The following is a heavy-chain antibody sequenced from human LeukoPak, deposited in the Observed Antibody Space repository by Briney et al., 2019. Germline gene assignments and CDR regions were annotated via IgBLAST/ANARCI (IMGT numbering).Heavy chain of an antibody. Sequence: GGSLRPSCAASGFTSSNYAMSWVRQAPGKGLEWVSGISGSGGSTYYADSVKGRFTISRDNSKNTVYLQMNSLRAEDTAVYYCAKSDNSDYYLGGAFDIWGQGTMVTVSS. D-gene: IGHD3-22*01. CDR3: AKSDNSDYYLGGAFDI. CDR2: ISGSGGST. CDR1: GFTSSNYA. J-gene: IGHJ3*02. V-gene: IGHV3-23*01.